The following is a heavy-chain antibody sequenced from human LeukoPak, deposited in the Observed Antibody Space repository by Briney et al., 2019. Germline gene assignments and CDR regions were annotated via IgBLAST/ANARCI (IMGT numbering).Heavy chain of an antibody. CDR3: ARAPTWIQLWYFDY. Sequence: PGRSLRLSCAASGFTFSSYAMHWVRQAPGKGLEWVAVISYDESNKYYADSVKGRFTISRDNSENTLYLQMNSLRAEDTAVYYCARAPTWIQLWYFDYWGQGTLVTVSS. V-gene: IGHV3-30*01. D-gene: IGHD5-18*01. J-gene: IGHJ4*02. CDR2: ISYDESNK. CDR1: GFTFSSYA.